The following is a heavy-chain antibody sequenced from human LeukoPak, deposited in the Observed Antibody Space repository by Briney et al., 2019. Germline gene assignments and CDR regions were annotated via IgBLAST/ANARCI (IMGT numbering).Heavy chain of an antibody. D-gene: IGHD2-2*01. V-gene: IGHV3-21*01. CDR1: GFTFSSYS. Sequence: GGSLRLSCAASGFTFSSYSMNWVRQAPGKGLEWVSSISSSSSYIYYADSVKGRFTISRDNAKNSLYLQMNNLRAEDTAVYYCARDSRHCSSTSCADAFDIWGQGTMVTVSS. CDR2: ISSSSSYI. CDR3: ARDSRHCSSTSCADAFDI. J-gene: IGHJ3*02.